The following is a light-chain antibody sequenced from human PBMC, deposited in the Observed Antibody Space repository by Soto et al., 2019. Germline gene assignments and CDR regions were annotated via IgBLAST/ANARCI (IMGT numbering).Light chain of an antibody. Sequence: SKSPATVSVSTGERATLSCRASQSVSSNLAWYQQKPGQAPRLLIYGASSRATGIPDRFSGSGSGTDFTLTISRLEPEDFAVYYCQQYGSSPWTFGQGTKVDIK. CDR1: QSVSSN. CDR3: QQYGSSPWT. V-gene: IGKV3-20*01. CDR2: GAS. J-gene: IGKJ1*01.